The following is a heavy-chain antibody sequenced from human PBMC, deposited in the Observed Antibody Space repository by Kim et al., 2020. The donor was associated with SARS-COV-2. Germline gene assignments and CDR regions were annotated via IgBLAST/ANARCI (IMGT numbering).Heavy chain of an antibody. CDR2: ISGSGGST. V-gene: IGHV3-23*01. CDR3: AKVGPSITMIVVVTDEYFQH. J-gene: IGHJ1*01. CDR1: GFTFSSYA. D-gene: IGHD3-22*01. Sequence: GGSLRLSCAASGFTFSSYAMSWVRQAPGKGLEWVSAISGSGGSTYYADSVKGRFTISRDNSKNTQYLQMNSLRAEDTAVYYCAKVGPSITMIVVVTDEYFQHWGQSTLVTVSS.